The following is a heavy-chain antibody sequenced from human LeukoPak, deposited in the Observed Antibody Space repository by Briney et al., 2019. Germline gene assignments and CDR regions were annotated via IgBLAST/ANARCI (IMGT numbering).Heavy chain of an antibody. J-gene: IGHJ4*02. V-gene: IGHV1-2*06. Sequence: ASVKVSCKASGYTFTGYYMHWVRQAPGQGLEWMGRINPNSGGTNYAQKFQGRVTMTRDTSISTAYMELSRLRSDDTAVYYCARDRWFRELLYQRSLGYWGQGTLVTVSS. D-gene: IGHD3-10*01. CDR1: GYTFTGYY. CDR3: ARDRWFRELLYQRSLGY. CDR2: INPNSGGT.